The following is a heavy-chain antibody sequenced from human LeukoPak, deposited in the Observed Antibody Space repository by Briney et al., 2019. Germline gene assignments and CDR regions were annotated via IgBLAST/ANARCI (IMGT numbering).Heavy chain of an antibody. Sequence: GGSLRLSCVASGFTISPHGMTWVRQAPGKGLEWVSTINDRSTDTHYADSVRGRFTISRDNSRNMLSLQIDSLTVEDTAIYYCAIDPSGFDSSDASDYWGQGTLVTVSS. CDR2: INDRSTDT. D-gene: IGHD3-22*01. CDR3: AIDPSGFDSSDASDY. CDR1: GFTISPHG. V-gene: IGHV3-23*01. J-gene: IGHJ4*02.